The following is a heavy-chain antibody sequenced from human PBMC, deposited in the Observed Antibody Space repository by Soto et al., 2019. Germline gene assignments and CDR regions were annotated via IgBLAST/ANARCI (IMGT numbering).Heavy chain of an antibody. CDR1: GGSINSRSYS. D-gene: IGHD1-20*01. Sequence: SETLSLTCSVSGGSINSRSYSWGWIRQPPGKGLEWIGTFYNNENPNYNPSLTSRVSISGDPSQSQLSLRVTSVTAADTAVYYCVSGDNRITSTFDSWGRGTLVTVSS. J-gene: IGHJ4*02. V-gene: IGHV4-39*01. CDR2: FYNNENP. CDR3: VSGDNRITSTFDS.